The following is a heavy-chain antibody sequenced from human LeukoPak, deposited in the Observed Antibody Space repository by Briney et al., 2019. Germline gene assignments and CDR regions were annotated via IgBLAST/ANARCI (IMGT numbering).Heavy chain of an antibody. CDR1: GFTFSSYW. CDR2: IKQDGSEK. V-gene: IGHV3-7*01. CDR3: ARDVNWGWGNWFDP. J-gene: IGHJ5*02. D-gene: IGHD7-27*01. Sequence: GGSLRLSCAASGFTFSSYWMSWVRQAPGKGLEWVANIKQDGSEKYYEDSVKGRFTISRDNAKNSLYLQMNSLRAEDTAVYYCARDVNWGWGNWFDPWGQGTLVTVSS.